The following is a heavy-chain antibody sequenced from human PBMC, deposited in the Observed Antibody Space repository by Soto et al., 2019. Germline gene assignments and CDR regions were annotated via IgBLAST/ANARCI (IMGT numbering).Heavy chain of an antibody. V-gene: IGHV4-4*02. CDR2: IFHGGST. D-gene: IGHD1-26*01. CDR1: GGSIRSNNW. Sequence: QVQLQESGPGLVKPSGTLSLTCAVSGGSIRSNNWWSWVRQPPGKGLEWIGEIFHGGSTYYNPSLKTRVTISVDKAKNQFSLKLSSLPAADTAVYYCATVCSGSYSDYWGQGTLVTVSS. CDR3: ATVCSGSYSDY. J-gene: IGHJ4*02.